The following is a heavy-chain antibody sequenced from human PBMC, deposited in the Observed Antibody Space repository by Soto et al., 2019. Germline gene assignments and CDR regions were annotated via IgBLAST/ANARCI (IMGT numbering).Heavy chain of an antibody. Sequence: ASVKVSCKASGYTFTSYAMHWVRQAPGQRLEWMGWINAGNGNTKYSQKFQGRVTITRDTSASTAYMELSSLRSEDTAVYYCAIEVLRDIVVVPAAMPVNWFDPWGQGTLVTVSS. CDR2: INAGNGNT. V-gene: IGHV1-3*01. J-gene: IGHJ5*02. CDR3: AIEVLRDIVVVPAAMPVNWFDP. D-gene: IGHD2-2*01. CDR1: GYTFTSYA.